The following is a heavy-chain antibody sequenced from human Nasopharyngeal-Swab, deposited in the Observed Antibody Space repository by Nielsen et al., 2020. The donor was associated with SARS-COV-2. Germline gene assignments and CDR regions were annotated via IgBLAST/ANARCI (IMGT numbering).Heavy chain of an antibody. CDR2: IANDGSGT. D-gene: IGHD4-17*01. V-gene: IGHV3-74*01. Sequence: GGSLRLSCVASGFSLNINWMHWVRQVPGKGLMWVARIANDGSGTSYADSVRGRFTISRDDTKTTGYLQMNSLIAEDTAVYYCGTVFEIWGQGTMVTVSS. J-gene: IGHJ3*02. CDR1: GFSLNINW. CDR3: GTVFEI.